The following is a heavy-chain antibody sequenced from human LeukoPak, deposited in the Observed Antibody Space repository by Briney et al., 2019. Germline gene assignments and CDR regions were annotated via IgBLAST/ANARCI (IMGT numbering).Heavy chain of an antibody. V-gene: IGHV3-30-3*01. CDR3: ARGAREAKYSSGWYSRNGPFDI. CDR2: ISYDGSNK. J-gene: IGHJ3*02. CDR1: GFTFSSYA. Sequence: PGRSLRLSCAASGFTFSSYAMHWVRQAPGKGLEWVAVISYDGSNKYYADSVKGRFTISRDNSKNTLYLQMNSLRAEDTAVYYCARGAREAKYSSGWYSRNGPFDIWGQGTMVTVSS. D-gene: IGHD6-19*01.